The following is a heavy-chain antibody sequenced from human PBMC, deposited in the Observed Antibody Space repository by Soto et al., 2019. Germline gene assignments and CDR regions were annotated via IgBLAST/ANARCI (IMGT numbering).Heavy chain of an antibody. Sequence: SETLSLTCAIYGGSFSGYYWSWIRQPPGKGLEWIGEINHSGSTNYNPSLKSRVTISVDTSKNQFSLNLSSVTAADTAVYYCARGRQRGSGSYRDYFDYWGQGSLVTVPS. V-gene: IGHV4-34*01. CDR1: GGSFSGYY. D-gene: IGHD3-10*01. J-gene: IGHJ4*02. CDR2: INHSGST. CDR3: ARGRQRGSGSYRDYFDY.